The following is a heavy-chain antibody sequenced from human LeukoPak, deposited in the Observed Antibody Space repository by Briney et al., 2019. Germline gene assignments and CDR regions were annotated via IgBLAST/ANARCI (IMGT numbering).Heavy chain of an antibody. Sequence: PSETLSLTCTVSGGSISSYYWSWIRQSPGKGLEWIGEINHSGSTNYNPSLQSGVTISVDKSENQFSLNLYSVTAADTAVYYCARVGYYDSSGYLDYWGQGTQVTVSS. CDR3: ARVGYYDSSGYLDY. CDR2: INHSGST. V-gene: IGHV4-59*01. J-gene: IGHJ4*02. CDR1: GGSISSYY. D-gene: IGHD3-22*01.